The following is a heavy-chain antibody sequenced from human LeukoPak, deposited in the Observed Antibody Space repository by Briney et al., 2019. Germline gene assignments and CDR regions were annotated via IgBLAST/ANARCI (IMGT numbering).Heavy chain of an antibody. CDR3: ARGTGNYYGY. CDR2: IKQDGSDK. D-gene: IGHD3/OR15-3a*01. CDR1: GFTFTKYW. V-gene: IGHV3-7*01. Sequence: GDSLRLSCAASGFTFTKYWMTWVRQAPGKGLEWVGNIKQDGSDKNYMDSVKGRFTISRDNTKNSVYLQMNSLRAEDTAVYYCARGTGNYYGYWGQGTLVTVSS. J-gene: IGHJ4*02.